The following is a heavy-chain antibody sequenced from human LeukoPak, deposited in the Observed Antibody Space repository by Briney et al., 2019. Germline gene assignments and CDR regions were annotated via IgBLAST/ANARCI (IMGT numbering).Heavy chain of an antibody. V-gene: IGHV1-2*02. D-gene: IGHD2-15*01. Sequence: AGVKVSFKASGYTFIGYYMHWVRQAPGQGLEWVGGINPNSGGTNYAQKFQGRVTMTRDTSISTAYMELSRLRSDDTAVYYCARAGLGYCSGGSCYPRYYYYMDVWGKGTTVTVSS. CDR1: GYTFIGYY. J-gene: IGHJ6*03. CDR2: INPNSGGT. CDR3: ARAGLGYCSGGSCYPRYYYYMDV.